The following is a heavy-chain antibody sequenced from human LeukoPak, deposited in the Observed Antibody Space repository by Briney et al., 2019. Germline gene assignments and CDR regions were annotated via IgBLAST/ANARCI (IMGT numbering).Heavy chain of an antibody. J-gene: IGHJ4*02. CDR1: GFTFSSFE. CDR2: IGGSGDHT. CDR3: TKEGASLGSGYFDC. V-gene: IGHV3-23*01. Sequence: PGGSLRLSCAASGFTFSSFEMSWVRQAPGKGLEWVAAIGGSGDHTFYADSVKGRFTISRDNSKNTLYLQMNSLRVEDAALYYCTKEGASLGSGYFDCWGQGTRVTVSS. D-gene: IGHD3-10*01.